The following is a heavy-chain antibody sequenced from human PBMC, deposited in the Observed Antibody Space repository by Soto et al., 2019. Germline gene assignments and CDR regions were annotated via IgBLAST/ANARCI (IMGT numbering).Heavy chain of an antibody. Sequence: QVQLQQWGAGLLKPSETLSLTCAVYGGSFSAYYWSWIRQPPGKGLEWIGEINHSGSTNYNPSLKSRVTISVDTSKNQFSLKLSSVTAADTAVYYCARGYSSGWYGYWGQGTLVTVSS. V-gene: IGHV4-34*01. J-gene: IGHJ4*02. CDR1: GGSFSAYY. CDR3: ARGYSSGWYGY. CDR2: INHSGST. D-gene: IGHD6-19*01.